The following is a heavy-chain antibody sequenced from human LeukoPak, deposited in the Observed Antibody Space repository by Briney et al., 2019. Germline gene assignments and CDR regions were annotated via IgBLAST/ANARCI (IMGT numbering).Heavy chain of an antibody. Sequence: PGGSLRLSCAASGFTFSSYWMSWVRQAPGKGLECVANIEEHGSQKYYVYSVKGRFTISRDNAQNSLFLQMNSLRAEDTALYYCARILRLHTPRASDIWGQGTMVTVSS. CDR2: IEEHGSQK. J-gene: IGHJ3*02. D-gene: IGHD5-24*01. V-gene: IGHV3-7*05. CDR1: GFTFSSYW. CDR3: ARILRLHTPRASDI.